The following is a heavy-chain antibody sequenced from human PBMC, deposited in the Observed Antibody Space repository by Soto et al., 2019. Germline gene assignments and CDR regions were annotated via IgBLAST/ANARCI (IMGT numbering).Heavy chain of an antibody. CDR1: GYTFTSYG. D-gene: IGHD3-3*01. V-gene: IGHV1-18*04. J-gene: IGHJ6*02. CDR3: ARDFWSGYYSGYYYGMDV. CDR2: ISAYNGNT. Sequence: ASVKVSCKASGYTFTSYGISWVRQAPGQGLEWMGWISAYNGNTNYAQKLQGRVTMTTDTSTSTAYMELRSLRSDDTAVYYCARDFWSGYYSGYYYGMDVWGQGTMVTVSS.